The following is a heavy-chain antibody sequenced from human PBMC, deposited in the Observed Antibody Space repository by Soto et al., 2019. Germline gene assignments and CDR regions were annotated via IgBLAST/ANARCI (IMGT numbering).Heavy chain of an antibody. CDR1: GYTFTSYG. CDR2: ISAYNGNT. V-gene: IGHV1-18*01. D-gene: IGHD3-22*01. J-gene: IGHJ4*02. CDR3: ARLPVGYYYDSSGLFDY. Sequence: FKASGYTFTSYGISWVRQAPGQGLEWMGWISAYNGNTNYAQKLQGRVTMTTDTSTSTAYMELRSLRSDDTAVYYCARLPVGYYYDSSGLFDYWGQGTLVTVSS.